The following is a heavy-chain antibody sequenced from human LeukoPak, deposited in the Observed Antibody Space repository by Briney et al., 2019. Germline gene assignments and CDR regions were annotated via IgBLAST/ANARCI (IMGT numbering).Heavy chain of an antibody. CDR1: GFSVSDSY. V-gene: IGHV3-53*01. Sequence: GESLKISCAASGFSVSDSYMNWVRQAPGKGLEWVSVIYSGGSTYYADSVQGRFTISRDNSNNTLYLQMNSLRVGDTAVYYCARDGAGFDYWGQGILVTVSS. CDR2: IYSGGST. CDR3: ARDGAGFDY. D-gene: IGHD6-13*01. J-gene: IGHJ4*02.